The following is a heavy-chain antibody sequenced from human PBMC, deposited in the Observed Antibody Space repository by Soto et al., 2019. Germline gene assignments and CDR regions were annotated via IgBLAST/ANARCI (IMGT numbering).Heavy chain of an antibody. CDR1: GGSISSGGYS. V-gene: IGHV4-30-2*01. Sequence: PSETLSLTCNVSGGSISSGGYSWSWIRQPPGKGLEWIGYIYHSGSTYYNPSLKSRVTISVDRSKNQFSLKLSSVTAADTAVYYCARGLRINWFDPWGQGTLVTVSS. CDR2: IYHSGST. D-gene: IGHD2-15*01. J-gene: IGHJ5*02. CDR3: ARGLRINWFDP.